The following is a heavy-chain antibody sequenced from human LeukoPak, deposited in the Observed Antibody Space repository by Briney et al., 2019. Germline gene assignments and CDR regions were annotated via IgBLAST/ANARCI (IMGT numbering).Heavy chain of an antibody. CDR2: IYWNDDK. Sequence: SGPALVKPTQTLTLTCTFSGFSLSTSGMCVSWIRQPPGKALEWLALIYWNDDKRYSPSLKSRLTITKDTSKNQVVLTMTNMDPVDTATYYCAHRDSGNYYLDYWGLGTLVSVSS. J-gene: IGHJ4*02. CDR3: AHRDSGNYYLDY. V-gene: IGHV2-5*08. D-gene: IGHD1-26*01. CDR1: GFSLSTSGMC.